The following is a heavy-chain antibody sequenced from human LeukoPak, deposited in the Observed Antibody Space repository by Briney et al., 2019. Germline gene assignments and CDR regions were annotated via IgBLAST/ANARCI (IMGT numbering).Heavy chain of an antibody. V-gene: IGHV3-21*01. CDR2: ISSSSSYI. CDR1: GFTFSSYS. J-gene: IGHJ4*02. CDR3: ARQTGTFYYFDY. D-gene: IGHD1-7*01. Sequence: PGGSLRLSCAASGFTFSSYSMNWVRQAPGKGLEWVSSISSSSSYIYYADLVKGRFTISRDNAKNSLYLQMNSLRAEDTAVYYCARQTGTFYYFDYWGQGTLVTVSS.